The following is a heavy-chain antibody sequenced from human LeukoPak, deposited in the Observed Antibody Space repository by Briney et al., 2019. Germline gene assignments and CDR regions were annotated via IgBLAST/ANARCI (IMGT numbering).Heavy chain of an antibody. CDR1: GFTFNNYA. CDR2: ISYIENDK. CDR3: ARDSYGMDV. J-gene: IGHJ6*02. Sequence: PGRSLRLSCAASGFTFNNYAMHWVRQAPGEGLEWVAVISYIENDKYYADSVKGRFTISRDSSKNTLSLQMNSLRPDDTAVYYCARDSYGMDVWGQGTTVTVSS. V-gene: IGHV3-30*04.